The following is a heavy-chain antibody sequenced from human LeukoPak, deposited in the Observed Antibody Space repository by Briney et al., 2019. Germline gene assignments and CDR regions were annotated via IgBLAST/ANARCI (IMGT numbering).Heavy chain of an antibody. CDR2: IIGSGVDT. Sequence: GGSLRLSCAASGFTFSIHAMSWVRQAPGKGLEWVSLIIGSGVDTYYAGSVKGRFTISRDNSKNTLYVQMNSLGGEDTAVYYCAKGPNDSSNYLFDYWGQGTLVTVSS. V-gene: IGHV3-23*01. CDR1: GFTFSIHA. J-gene: IGHJ4*02. D-gene: IGHD4-11*01. CDR3: AKGPNDSSNYLFDY.